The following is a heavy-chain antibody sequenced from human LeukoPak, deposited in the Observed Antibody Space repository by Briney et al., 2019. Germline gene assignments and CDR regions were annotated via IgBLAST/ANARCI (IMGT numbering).Heavy chain of an antibody. V-gene: IGHV1-69*05. J-gene: IGHJ4*02. D-gene: IGHD5-12*01. Sequence: SVKVSCKASGGTFSSYAISWVRQAPGQGLEWMGGIIPIFGTANYAQKFQGRVTITTDESTSTAYMELSSLRSEDTAVYYCATGIRYSGYDCGYWGQGTLVTVSS. CDR2: IIPIFGTA. CDR3: ATGIRYSGYDCGY. CDR1: GGTFSSYA.